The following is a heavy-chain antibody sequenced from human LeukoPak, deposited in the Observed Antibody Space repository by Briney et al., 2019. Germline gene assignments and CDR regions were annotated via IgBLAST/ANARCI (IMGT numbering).Heavy chain of an antibody. CDR3: ARGPSSWSPIDY. V-gene: IGHV4-34*01. J-gene: IGHJ4*02. CDR2: INHSGST. Sequence: SETLSLTCAVYGGSFSGYYWSWIRQPPGKGLEWIGEINHSGSTNYNPSLKSRVTISVDTSKNQFSLKLSSVTAADTAVYYCARGPSSWSPIDYWGQGTLVTVSS. D-gene: IGHD6-13*01. CDR1: GGSFSGYY.